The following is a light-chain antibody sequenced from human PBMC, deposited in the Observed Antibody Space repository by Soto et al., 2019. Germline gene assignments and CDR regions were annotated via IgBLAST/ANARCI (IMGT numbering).Light chain of an antibody. CDR1: QGISSY. CDR3: QRTYNAPPNDQKYALTCT. CDR2: SAS. V-gene: IGKV1-27*01. Sequence: DIQLTQSPSSLSASVGDRVTITCRVSQGISSYLNWYRQKPGKVPMLLIYSASNLQSGVPSRFSGSGSVTDFTITISSMQPDDVATYYGQRTYNAPPNDQKYALTCTFGQGTQVAIK. J-gene: IGKJ1*01.